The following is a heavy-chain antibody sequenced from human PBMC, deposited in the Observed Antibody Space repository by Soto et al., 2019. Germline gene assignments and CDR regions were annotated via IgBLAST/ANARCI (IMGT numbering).Heavy chain of an antibody. CDR2: IIPIFGTA. Sequence: SVKVSCKASGGTFSSYAISWVRQAPGQGLEWMGGIIPIFGTANYAQKFQGRVTITADESTSTAYMELSSLRSEDTAVYYCARDSMHYYDSSGYYVNAFDIWGQGTMVTVSS. D-gene: IGHD3-22*01. V-gene: IGHV1-69*13. CDR3: ARDSMHYYDSSGYYVNAFDI. CDR1: GGTFSSYA. J-gene: IGHJ3*02.